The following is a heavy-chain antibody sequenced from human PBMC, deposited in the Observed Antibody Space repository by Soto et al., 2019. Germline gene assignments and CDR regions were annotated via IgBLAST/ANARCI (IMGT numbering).Heavy chain of an antibody. D-gene: IGHD6-19*01. CDR2: ISGSGGST. Sequence: VQLLESGGGLVQPGGSLRLSCAASGFTFSSYAMSWVRQAPGKGLEWVSAISGSGGSTYYADSVKGRFTISRDNSKNTLYLQMNSLRAEDTAVYYCAKHELHQNIAVAGTRFDYWGQGTLVTVSS. CDR1: GFTFSSYA. CDR3: AKHELHQNIAVAGTRFDY. V-gene: IGHV3-23*01. J-gene: IGHJ4*02.